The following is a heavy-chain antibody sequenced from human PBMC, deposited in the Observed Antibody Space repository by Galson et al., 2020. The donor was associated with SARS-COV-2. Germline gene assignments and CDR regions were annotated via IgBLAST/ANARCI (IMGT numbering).Heavy chain of an antibody. CDR1: GYTFTSYG. CDR2: ISAYNGNT. D-gene: IGHD3-10*01. Sequence: ASVKVSCKASGYTFTSYGISWVRQAPGQGLEWMGWISAYNGNTNYAQKLQGRVTMTTDTSTSTAYMELRSLRSDDTAVYYCARAITYGSGSYDYSYYYGMDVWGQGTTVTVSS. V-gene: IGHV1-18*01. J-gene: IGHJ6*02. CDR3: ARAITYGSGSYDYSYYYGMDV.